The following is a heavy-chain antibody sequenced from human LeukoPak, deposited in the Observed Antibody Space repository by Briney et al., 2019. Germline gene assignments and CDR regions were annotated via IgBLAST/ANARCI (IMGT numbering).Heavy chain of an antibody. Sequence: GASVKVSCKASGGTFSSYAISWVRQAPGQGLEWMGRIIPILGIANYAQKFQGRVTITADKSTSTAYMELSSLRSEDTAVYYCARVEAARYYSYMDVWGKGTTVTVSS. CDR1: GGTFSSYA. J-gene: IGHJ6*03. V-gene: IGHV1-69*04. D-gene: IGHD6-6*01. CDR2: IIPILGIA. CDR3: ARVEAARYYSYMDV.